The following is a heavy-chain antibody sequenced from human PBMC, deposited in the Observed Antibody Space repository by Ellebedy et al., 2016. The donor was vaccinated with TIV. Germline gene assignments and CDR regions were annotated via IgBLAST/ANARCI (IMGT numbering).Heavy chain of an antibody. CDR1: GYSFSNYW. J-gene: IGHJ4*02. V-gene: IGHV5-51*01. D-gene: IGHD7-27*01. Sequence: GESLKISCEASGYSFSNYWIGWVRQMPGKGLEWMGIIFPGDSDARYSPSFQGQVTISVDKSINTAFLVWSSLKASDTAMYYCAAYTKWGTTYYFDYWGQGTLVTVSS. CDR2: IFPGDSDA. CDR3: AAYTKWGTTYYFDY.